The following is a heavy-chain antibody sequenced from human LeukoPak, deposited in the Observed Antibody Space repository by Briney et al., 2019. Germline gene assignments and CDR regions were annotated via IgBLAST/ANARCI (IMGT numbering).Heavy chain of an antibody. CDR2: ISYDGSNK. Sequence: AGGSLRLSCAASGFTFSSYGMHWVRQAPGKGLEWVAVISYDGSNKYYADSVKGRFTISRDNSKNTLYLQMNSLKPEDTALYYCASCSTYSGSYSDAFDIWGQGTMVTVSS. D-gene: IGHD1-26*01. V-gene: IGHV3-30*03. J-gene: IGHJ3*02. CDR3: ASCSTYSGSYSDAFDI. CDR1: GFTFSSYG.